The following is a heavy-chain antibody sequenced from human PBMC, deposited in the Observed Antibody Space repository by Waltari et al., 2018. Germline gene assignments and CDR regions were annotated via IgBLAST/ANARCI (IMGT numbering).Heavy chain of an antibody. D-gene: IGHD6-6*01. CDR3: ARGPTDLVRAARPYYFDY. V-gene: IGHV1-69*01. CDR2: IIPIFGTA. J-gene: IGHJ4*02. Sequence: QVQLVQSGAEVKKPGSSVKVSCKASGGTFSSYAISWVRQAPGQGLAWMGGIIPIFGTANYAQKVQGRGTITADESTSTAYMELSSLRSEDTAVYYCARGPTDLVRAARPYYFDYWGQGTLVTVSS. CDR1: GGTFSSYA.